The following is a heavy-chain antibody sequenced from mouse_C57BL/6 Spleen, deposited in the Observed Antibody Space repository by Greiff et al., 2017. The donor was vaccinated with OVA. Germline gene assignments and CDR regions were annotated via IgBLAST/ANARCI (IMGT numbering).Heavy chain of an antibody. D-gene: IGHD1-1*01. J-gene: IGHJ2*01. V-gene: IGHV5-9-1*02. CDR1: GFTFSSYA. CDR3: TRDRGDYYGSSYEYFDY. CDR2: ISSGGDYI. Sequence: EVQLVESGEGLVKPGGSLKLSCAASGFTFSSYAMSWVRQTPEKRLEWVAYISSGGDYIYYADTVKGRFTISRDNARNTLYLQMSSLKSEDTAMYYCTRDRGDYYGSSYEYFDYWGQGTTLTVSS.